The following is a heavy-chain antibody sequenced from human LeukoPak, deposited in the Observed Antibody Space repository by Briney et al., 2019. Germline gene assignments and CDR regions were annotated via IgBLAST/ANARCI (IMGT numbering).Heavy chain of an antibody. CDR2: IYGSDDKT. CDR3: ARGDTIFDAGSLDY. V-gene: IGHV3-23*01. Sequence: TGGSLRLSCVASGFTFSNYAMSWVRQAPGKGLELVSGIYGSDDKTVYGDAVKGRFTISRDNSKNTLYLQMNSLRADDTAVYYCARGDTIFDAGSLDYWGQGTLVTVSS. J-gene: IGHJ4*02. CDR1: GFTFSNYA. D-gene: IGHD3-3*01.